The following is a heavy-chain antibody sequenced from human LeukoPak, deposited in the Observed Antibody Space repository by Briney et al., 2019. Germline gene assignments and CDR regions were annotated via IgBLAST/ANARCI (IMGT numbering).Heavy chain of an antibody. D-gene: IGHD2-15*01. CDR3: AGGAGRAPYYYYGMDV. CDR2: ISGSGGST. Sequence: GGSLRLSCAASGFTFSSCWMTWVRQAPGKGLEWVSAISGSGGSTYYADSVKGRFTISRDNSKNTLYLQMNSLRAEDTAVYYCAGGAGRAPYYYYGMDVWGQGTTVTVSS. V-gene: IGHV3-23*01. J-gene: IGHJ6*02. CDR1: GFTFSSCW.